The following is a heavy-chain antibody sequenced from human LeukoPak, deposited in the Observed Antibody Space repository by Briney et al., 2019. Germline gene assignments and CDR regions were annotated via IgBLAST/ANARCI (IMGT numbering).Heavy chain of an antibody. J-gene: IGHJ3*02. D-gene: IGHD3-3*01. CDR3: AIWSGYYPVDAFDI. V-gene: IGHV1-8*03. CDR1: GYTFTGYY. CDR2: MTPNSGNS. Sequence: GASVKVSCKASGYTFTGYYMHWVRQAPGQGLEWMGWMTPNSGNSGYAQKFQGRVTITGNTSISTAYMELSSLRSEDTAVYYCAIWSGYYPVDAFDIWGQGTMVTVSS.